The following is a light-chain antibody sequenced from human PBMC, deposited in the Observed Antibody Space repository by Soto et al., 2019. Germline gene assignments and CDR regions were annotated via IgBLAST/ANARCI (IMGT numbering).Light chain of an antibody. V-gene: IGKV3-20*01. CDR1: QSVSSSY. J-gene: IGKJ1*01. Sequence: ESVLTQSPGTLSLSPGERATLSCRASQSVSSSYLAWYQQKPGQAPRLLIYGASSRATGIPNRFSGSGSGTDFTLTISRLEPEDFAVYYCQQYGSSPGKFGQGPKVEIQ. CDR2: GAS. CDR3: QQYGSSPGK.